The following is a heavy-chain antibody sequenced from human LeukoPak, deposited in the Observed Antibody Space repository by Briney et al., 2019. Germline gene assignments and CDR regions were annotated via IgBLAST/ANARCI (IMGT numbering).Heavy chain of an antibody. J-gene: IGHJ4*02. Sequence: EASAKVSCKASGGTFSSYAISWVRQAPGQGLEWMGGIIPIFGTANYAQKFQGRVTITADESTSTAYMELSSLRSEDTAVYYCASAASSSWYSSRRGWGNYFDYWGQGTPVTVSS. CDR2: IIPIFGTA. CDR1: GGTFSSYA. V-gene: IGHV1-69*13. CDR3: ASAASSSWYSSRRGWGNYFDY. D-gene: IGHD6-13*01.